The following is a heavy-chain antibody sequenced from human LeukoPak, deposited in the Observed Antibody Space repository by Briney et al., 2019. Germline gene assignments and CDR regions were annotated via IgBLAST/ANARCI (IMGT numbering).Heavy chain of an antibody. Sequence: SETLSLTCTVSGGSISNTTYYWGWIRQPPRKELEWVGSIYNSGATFYDPSLKSRVTISVDTSKNQLSLKLTSVTAADTAVYYCARHNLELPAAHGNFDIWGQGTMVSVSS. CDR1: GGSISNTTYY. CDR2: IYNSGAT. J-gene: IGHJ3*02. D-gene: IGHD2-2*01. CDR3: ARHNLELPAAHGNFDI. V-gene: IGHV4-39*01.